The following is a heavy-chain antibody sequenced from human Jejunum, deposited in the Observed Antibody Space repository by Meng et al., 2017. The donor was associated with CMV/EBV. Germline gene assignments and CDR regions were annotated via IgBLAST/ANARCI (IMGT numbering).Heavy chain of an antibody. V-gene: IGHV4-59*02. CDR1: GGSVSKSY. J-gene: IGHJ5*01. CDR2: IYNSGDI. D-gene: IGHD2-2*01. CDR3: VRHGDCSSGSCYYHWLDP. Sequence: QVHFPEPGPGLVRPSETLSLTCGVSGGSVSKSYWGWTRQTPGGGLEWLGYIYNSGDIYYNPFLEGRVTISTDTSKNQFSLKLRYVTAADTAVYYCVRHGDCSSGSCYYHWLDPWGQGSLVTVSS.